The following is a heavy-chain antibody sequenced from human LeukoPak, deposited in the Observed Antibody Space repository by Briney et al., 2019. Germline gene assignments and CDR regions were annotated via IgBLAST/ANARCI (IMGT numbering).Heavy chain of an antibody. D-gene: IGHD3-10*01. CDR3: ARVYNYGSGNSHLGY. CDR2: IYHSGST. Sequence: SETLSLTCAVSGYSISSGYYWGWIRQPPGKGLEWIGSIYHSGSTYYNPSLKSRVTISVDTSKNQFSLKLSSVTAADTAVYYCARVYNYGSGNSHLGYWGQGTPVTVSS. CDR1: GYSISSGYY. V-gene: IGHV4-38-2*01. J-gene: IGHJ4*02.